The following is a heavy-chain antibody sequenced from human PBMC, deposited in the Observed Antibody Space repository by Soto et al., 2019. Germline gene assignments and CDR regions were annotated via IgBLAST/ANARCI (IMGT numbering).Heavy chain of an antibody. CDR2: INSNGSST. V-gene: IGHV3-74*01. CDR3: ARDHQAYYDFWSGYSQPTNWFDP. D-gene: IGHD3-3*01. J-gene: IGHJ5*02. Sequence: GGSLRLSCAASGFTFSSYWMHWVRQAPGKGLVWVSRINSNGSSTSYADSVKGRFTISRDNAKNTLYLQMNSLRAEDTAVYYCARDHQAYYDFWSGYSQPTNWFDPWGQGTLVTVSS. CDR1: GFTFSSYW.